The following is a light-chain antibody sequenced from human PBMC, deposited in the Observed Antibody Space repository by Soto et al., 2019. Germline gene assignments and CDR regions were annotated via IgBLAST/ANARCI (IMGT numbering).Light chain of an antibody. Sequence: IQMTQSPSTLSASVGDRVSITCRASQFISKWLAWYQQKPGKAPKLLIFDVSTLESGVPSRFSGSGSGPEFTLTISSRQSDDFATYYCQQYNSYSQTFGQGTKVEIK. CDR1: QFISKW. CDR3: QQYNSYSQT. V-gene: IGKV1-5*01. CDR2: DVS. J-gene: IGKJ1*01.